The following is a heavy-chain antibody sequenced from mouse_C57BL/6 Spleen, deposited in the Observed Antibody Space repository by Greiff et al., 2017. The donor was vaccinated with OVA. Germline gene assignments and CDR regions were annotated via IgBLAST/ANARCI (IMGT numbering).Heavy chain of an antibody. J-gene: IGHJ2*01. CDR1: GFTFSSYG. CDR3: ARPLDSSGSPFDY. V-gene: IGHV5-6*01. CDR2: ISSGGSYT. D-gene: IGHD3-2*02. Sequence: EVKLQESGGDLVKPGGSLKLSCAASGFTFSSYGMSWVRQTPDKRLEWVATISSGGSYTYYPDSVKGRFTISRDNAKNTLYLQMSSLKSEDTAMYYCARPLDSSGSPFDYWGQGTTLTVSS.